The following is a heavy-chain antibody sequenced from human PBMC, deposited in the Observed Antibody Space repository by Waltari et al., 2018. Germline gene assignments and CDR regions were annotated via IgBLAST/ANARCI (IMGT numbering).Heavy chain of an antibody. CDR2: IRGSGGST. CDR1: GLPFSSYA. D-gene: IGHD5-12*01. CDR3: TNTGVATTHAFDI. V-gene: IGHV3-23*01. Sequence: EVQLLESGGGLVQPGGSLRLSCAASGLPFSSYAMRWVRQAPGKGLEWVSAIRGSGGSTYYADSVKGRFTISRDNSKNTLYLQMNSLRAEDTAVYYCTNTGVATTHAFDIWGQGTMVTVSS. J-gene: IGHJ3*02.